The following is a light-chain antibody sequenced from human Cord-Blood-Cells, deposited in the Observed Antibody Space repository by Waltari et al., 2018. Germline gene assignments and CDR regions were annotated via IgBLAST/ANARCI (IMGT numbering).Light chain of an antibody. V-gene: IGLV1-40*01. CDR2: GNS. CDR1: SYNIGAGYD. CDR3: QSYDSSLSGWV. J-gene: IGLJ1*01. Sequence: QSVLTQPPSVSGAPGQRVTISCTGSSYNIGAGYDVHWYQQPPGTAPKLLIYGNSNRPSGVPDRFSGSKSGTSASLAITGLQAEDEADYYCQSYDSSLSGWVFGTGTKVTVL.